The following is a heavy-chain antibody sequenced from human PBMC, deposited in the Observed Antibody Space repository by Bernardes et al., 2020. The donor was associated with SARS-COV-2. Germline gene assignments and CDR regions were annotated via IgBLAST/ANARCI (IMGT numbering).Heavy chain of an antibody. Sequence: VGSLSLSCAASGFTFSSYSMNWVRQAPGKGLEWVSYISSSSSTIYYADSVKGRFTISRDNAKNSLYLQMNSLRDEDTAVYYCARRMDQTRDFWSGYYTGGFGYWGQGTLVTVSS. CDR2: ISSSSSTI. J-gene: IGHJ4*02. D-gene: IGHD3-3*01. CDR1: GFTFSSYS. V-gene: IGHV3-48*02. CDR3: ARRMDQTRDFWSGYYTGGFGY.